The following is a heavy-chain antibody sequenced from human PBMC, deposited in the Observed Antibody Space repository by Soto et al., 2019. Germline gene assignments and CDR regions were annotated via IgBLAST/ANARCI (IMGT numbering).Heavy chain of an antibody. J-gene: IGHJ4*03. V-gene: IGHV3-49*04. CDR2: IRCRACRRTT. D-gene: IGHD1-20*01. CDR1: GFSFGGYS. Sequence: SLRLSCTGSGFSFGGYSLSWVRLAPGKGLGWVGSIRCRACRRTTDYAASVRGRFTISRTDSNAVAYLQMNSLKSDDTALCCCARYHSLAHPSDFGYWGQGP. CDR3: ARYHSLAHPSDFGY.